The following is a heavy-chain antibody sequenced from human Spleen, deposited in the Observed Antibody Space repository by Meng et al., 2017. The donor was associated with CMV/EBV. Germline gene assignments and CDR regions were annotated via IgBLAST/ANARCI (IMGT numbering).Heavy chain of an antibody. V-gene: IGHV4-34*01. CDR3: ARAPYSSSSFGFWFDP. D-gene: IGHD6-6*01. CDR2: IYYSGST. J-gene: IGHJ5*02. Sequence: SETLSLTCVVYGGSFSGYYWAWIRQPPGKGLEWIGSIYYSGSTYYNPSLKSGVTISVDTSKNQFSLKLRTVTAADTDVYYCARAPYSSSSFGFWFDPWGQGTLVTVSS. CDR1: GGSFSGYY.